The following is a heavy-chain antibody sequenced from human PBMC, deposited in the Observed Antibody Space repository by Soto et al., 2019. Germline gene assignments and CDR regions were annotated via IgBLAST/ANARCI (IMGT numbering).Heavy chain of an antibody. D-gene: IGHD3-3*01. V-gene: IGHV1-69*13. J-gene: IGHJ1*01. CDR1: GGTFSSYA. Sequence: ASVKVSCKASGGTFSSYAISWVRQAPGQGLEWMGGIIPIFGTANYAQKFQGRVTITADESTSTAYMELSSLRSEDTAVYYCARESSRRITIFGVVTEEYFQHWGQGTLVTVSS. CDR3: ARESSRRITIFGVVTEEYFQH. CDR2: IIPIFGTA.